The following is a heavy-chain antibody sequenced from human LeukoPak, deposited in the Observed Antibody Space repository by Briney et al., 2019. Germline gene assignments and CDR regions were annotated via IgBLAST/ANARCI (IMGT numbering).Heavy chain of an antibody. CDR1: GFTFSDYY. D-gene: IGHD3-22*01. J-gene: IGHJ5*02. V-gene: IGHV3-11*01. Sequence: GGSLRLPCAASGFTFSDYYMSWIRQAPGKGLEWVSYISSSGSTIYYADSVKGRFTISRDNAKNSLYLQMNSLRAEDTAVYYCARVGVYYYDSSGYSNWFDPWGQGTLVTVSS. CDR3: ARVGVYYYDSSGYSNWFDP. CDR2: ISSSGSTI.